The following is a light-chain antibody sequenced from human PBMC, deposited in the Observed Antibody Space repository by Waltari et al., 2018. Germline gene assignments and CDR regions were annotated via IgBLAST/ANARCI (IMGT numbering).Light chain of an antibody. J-gene: IGKJ1*01. CDR1: HDITNY. CDR3: QYSWT. V-gene: IGKV1-27*01. Sequence: DVQMTQSPSSLSASVGDRVTITCRASHDITNYLAWYQQKPGKAPKLLIYGASTLHSGVPSRFSGSGSWTDFTLTISSLQPEDVATYYCQYSWTFGQGTKVEI. CDR2: GAS.